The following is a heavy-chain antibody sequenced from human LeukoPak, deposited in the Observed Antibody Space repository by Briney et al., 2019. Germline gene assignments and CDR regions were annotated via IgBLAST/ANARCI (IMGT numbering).Heavy chain of an antibody. Sequence: GGSLRLSCAGSGFTFSSFWMNWVRQAPGKGLEWVANIKEDGSEKYSVDSVKGRFTTSRDNARNSLYLQMNSLRAEDTAVYFCARGTYHYDSWGQGTLVTVSS. CDR3: ARGTYHYDS. CDR2: IKEDGSEK. J-gene: IGHJ4*02. V-gene: IGHV3-7*04. D-gene: IGHD3-22*01. CDR1: GFTFSSFW.